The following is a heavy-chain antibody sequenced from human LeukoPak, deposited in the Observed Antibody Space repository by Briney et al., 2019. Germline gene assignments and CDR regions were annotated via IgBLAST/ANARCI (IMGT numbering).Heavy chain of an antibody. J-gene: IGHJ4*02. D-gene: IGHD5-18*01. Sequence: SETLSLTCTVPGGSISSYYWSWIRQPAGKGLEWIGRIYTSGSTNYNPSLKSRVTMSVDTSKNQFSLKLSSVTAADTAVYYCARDSDLGTNTAMVFFDYWGQGTLVTVSS. CDR1: GGSISSYY. CDR3: ARDSDLGTNTAMVFFDY. V-gene: IGHV4-4*07. CDR2: IYTSGST.